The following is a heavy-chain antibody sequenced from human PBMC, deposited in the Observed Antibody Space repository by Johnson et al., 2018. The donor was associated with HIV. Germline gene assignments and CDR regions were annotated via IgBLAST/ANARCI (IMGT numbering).Heavy chain of an antibody. CDR3: RLVGAMWYDRSGPSDAFDM. CDR1: GFSFTNAW. V-gene: IGHV3-15*01. J-gene: IGHJ3*02. D-gene: IGHD3-22*01. CDR2: IKSKTDGGTT. Sequence: VQLVESGGGLVKTGGSLRLSCAASGFSFTNAWMSWVRQAPGKGLEWVGRIKSKTDGGTTDYAAPVNGRFTISRDDSTNTLYLQINRLKTKDTAVYYCRLVGAMWYDRSGPSDAFDMWGQGTMVTVSS.